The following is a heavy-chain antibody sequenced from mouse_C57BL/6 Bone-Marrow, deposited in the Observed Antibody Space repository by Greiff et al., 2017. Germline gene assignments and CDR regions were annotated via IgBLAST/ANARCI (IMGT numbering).Heavy chain of an antibody. CDR1: GYTFTSYW. V-gene: IGHV1-55*01. CDR2: IYPGSGST. Sequence: VQLQQPGAELVKPGASVKMSCKASGYTFTSYWINWVKQRPGQGLEWIGDIYPGSGSTNYNEKFKSKATLTVDTSSSTAYMQLSSLTSEDSAVYYCAPRNLYDGYSDYWGQGTTLTVSS. CDR3: APRNLYDGYSDY. J-gene: IGHJ2*01. D-gene: IGHD2-3*01.